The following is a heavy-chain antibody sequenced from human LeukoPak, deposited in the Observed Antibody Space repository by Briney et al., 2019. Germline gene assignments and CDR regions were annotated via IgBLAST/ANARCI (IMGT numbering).Heavy chain of an antibody. Sequence: GSLRLSCAASGFTFSSYSMNWVRQPPGKGLEWIGEINQSGSTNYNPSLKSRVTISVDTSKNQFSLKLSSVTAADTAVYYCARVLTAYFDYWGQGTLVIVSS. D-gene: IGHD3-16*01. CDR3: ARVLTAYFDY. J-gene: IGHJ4*02. CDR2: INQSGST. CDR1: GFTFSSYS. V-gene: IGHV4-34*01.